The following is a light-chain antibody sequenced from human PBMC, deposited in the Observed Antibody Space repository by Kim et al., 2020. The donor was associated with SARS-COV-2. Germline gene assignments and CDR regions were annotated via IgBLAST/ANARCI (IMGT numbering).Light chain of an antibody. J-gene: IGLJ1*01. V-gene: IGLV1-40*01. CDR3: GTWDSSLSAYV. Sequence: GNISCTGSSPNLGAGYAVHWYQPLPGTAPKLLIYGNTNRPSGVPDRFSGSKSGTSATLGITGLQTGDEADYYCGTWDSSLSAYVFGTGTKVTVL. CDR1: SPNLGAGYA. CDR2: GNT.